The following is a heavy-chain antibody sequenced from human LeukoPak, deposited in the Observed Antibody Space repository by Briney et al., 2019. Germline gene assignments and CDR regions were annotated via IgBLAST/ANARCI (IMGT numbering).Heavy chain of an antibody. D-gene: IGHD6-19*01. CDR3: ARASHGSGWYGGY. V-gene: IGHV3-21*01. Sequence: PGGSLRLSCAASEFTFSTYSMNWVRQAPGKGLEWVSSISSSSNYIHYADSVKGRFTISRDNAKNSLYLQMNSLRAEDTAVYYCARASHGSGWYGGYWGQGTLVTVSS. CDR1: EFTFSTYS. J-gene: IGHJ4*02. CDR2: ISSSSNYI.